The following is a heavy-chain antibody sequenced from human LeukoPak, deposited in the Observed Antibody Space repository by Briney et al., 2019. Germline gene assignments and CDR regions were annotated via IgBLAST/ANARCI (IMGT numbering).Heavy chain of an antibody. Sequence: PGGSLRLSCAASGFTFSSYAMSWVRQAPGKGLEWVSAISGSGGSTYYADSVKGRFTISRDNSKNTLYLQMNSLRAEDTAVYYCAKSRIAAAANGYYFDYWGQGTVVTVSS. D-gene: IGHD6-13*01. CDR1: GFTFSSYA. CDR2: ISGSGGST. V-gene: IGHV3-23*01. J-gene: IGHJ4*02. CDR3: AKSRIAAAANGYYFDY.